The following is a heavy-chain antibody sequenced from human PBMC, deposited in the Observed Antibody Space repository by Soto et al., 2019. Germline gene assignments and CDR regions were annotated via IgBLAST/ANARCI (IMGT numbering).Heavy chain of an antibody. D-gene: IGHD6-19*01. CDR3: ARQGVAGVFDP. J-gene: IGHJ5*02. CDR1: GGSISSSSYY. V-gene: IGHV4-39*01. Sequence: QLQLQESGPGLVKPSETLSLTCTVSGGSISSSSYYWGWIRQPPGKGLEWIGSIYYSGSTYYNPSLKSRVTISVDTSKNQFSLKLSSVTAADTAVYYCARQGVAGVFDPWGQGTLVTVSS. CDR2: IYYSGST.